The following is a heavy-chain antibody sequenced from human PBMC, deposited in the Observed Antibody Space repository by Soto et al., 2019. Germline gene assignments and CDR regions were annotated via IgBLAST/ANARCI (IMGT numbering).Heavy chain of an antibody. V-gene: IGHV1-46*01. CDR1: GYTFTSYY. J-gene: IGHJ3*02. Sequence: ASVKVSCKASGYTFTSYYMHWVRQAPGQGLEWMGIINPSGGSTSYVQKFQGRVTMTRDTSTSTVYMELSSLRSEDTAVYYCAREDGVVVAATQDAFDIWGQGTMVTVSS. D-gene: IGHD2-15*01. CDR2: INPSGGST. CDR3: AREDGVVVAATQDAFDI.